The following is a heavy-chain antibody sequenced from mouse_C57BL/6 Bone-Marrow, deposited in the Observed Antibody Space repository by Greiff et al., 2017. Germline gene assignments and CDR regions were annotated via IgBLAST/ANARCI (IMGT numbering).Heavy chain of an antibody. CDR2: IYPGDGDT. Sequence: QVQLQQSGPELVKPGASVKISCKASGYAFSSSWMNWVKQRPGKGLEWIGRIYPGDGDTNYNGKFKGKATLTADKSSSTAYMQLSSLTSEDSAVYSCARSGTAQAKAWFAYWGQGTLVTVSA. CDR3: ARSGTAQAKAWFAY. J-gene: IGHJ3*01. CDR1: GYAFSSSW. V-gene: IGHV1-82*01. D-gene: IGHD3-2*02.